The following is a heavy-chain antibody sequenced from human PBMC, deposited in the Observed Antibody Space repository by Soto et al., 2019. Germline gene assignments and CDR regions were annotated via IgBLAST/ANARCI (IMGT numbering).Heavy chain of an antibody. V-gene: IGHV3-74*01. D-gene: IGHD2-15*01. CDR3: AKDLTVTGGDAFDI. CDR1: GFTFSTYW. J-gene: IGHJ3*02. CDR2: INSNATTT. Sequence: GGSLRLSCAASGFTFSTYWMHWVRQVPGKGLLWVSRINSNATTTTYADSVKGRFTISRDNSKNTLYLQMNSLRAEDTAVYYCAKDLTVTGGDAFDIWGQGTMVTVSS.